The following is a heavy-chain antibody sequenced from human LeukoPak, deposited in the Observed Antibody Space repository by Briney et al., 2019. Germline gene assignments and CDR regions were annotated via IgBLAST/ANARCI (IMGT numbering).Heavy chain of an antibody. CDR3: TTDLGYCSGGSCYPFDY. Sequence: ASVKVSCKVSGYTLTELSMHWVRQAPGKGLEWMGGFDPEDGETIYAQKFQGRVTMTEDTSTDTAYMELSSLRSEDTAVYYCTTDLGYCSGGSCYPFDYWGQGTLVTVSS. D-gene: IGHD2-15*01. V-gene: IGHV1-24*01. CDR2: FDPEDGET. CDR1: GYTLTELS. J-gene: IGHJ4*02.